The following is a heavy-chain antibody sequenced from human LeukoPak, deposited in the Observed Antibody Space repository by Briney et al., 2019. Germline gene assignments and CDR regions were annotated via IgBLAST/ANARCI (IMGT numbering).Heavy chain of an antibody. J-gene: IGHJ4*02. CDR1: GFTFSSYS. Sequence: GVSLRLCGAASGFTFSSYSMNWVRKAPVKGLETVSSISSSSSYIYYADSVNGRFTISRDNAKNSLYLQMNSLRAEDTAVYYCARVGSTSCYDYWDQGTLVTVSS. D-gene: IGHD2-2*01. CDR2: ISSSSSYI. V-gene: IGHV3-21*01. CDR3: ARVGSTSCYDY.